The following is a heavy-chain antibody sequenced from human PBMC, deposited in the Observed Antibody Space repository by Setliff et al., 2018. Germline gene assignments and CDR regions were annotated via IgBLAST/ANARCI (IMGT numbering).Heavy chain of an antibody. CDR1: GGTFTNYG. CDR2: TIPLFGTT. V-gene: IGHV1-69*05. Sequence: SVKVSCKASGGTFTNYGVSWVRQAPGQGLEWMGGTIPLFGTTDYAQKFHGRLTIITDESTSTASMELTSLTSDDTAVYYCAREGVDTRSSTDSRYYMDVWGKGTTVTVSS. CDR3: AREGVDTRSSTDSRYYMDV. D-gene: IGHD5-18*01. J-gene: IGHJ6*03.